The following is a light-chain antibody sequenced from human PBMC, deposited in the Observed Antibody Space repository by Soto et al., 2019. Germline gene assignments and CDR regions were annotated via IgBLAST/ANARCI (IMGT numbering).Light chain of an antibody. Sequence: DIQMTQSPSTLSASLGDRVTITCRASQRTGRFWAGYQHQPGKSPKLRTYYASTLERGVPSRFSGTGSGTEFTFSITSLKPEDFGTYYCQQCYMGWTFGQGTKVDIK. CDR3: QQCYMGWT. V-gene: IGKV1-5*01. J-gene: IGKJ1*01. CDR2: YAS. CDR1: QRTGRF.